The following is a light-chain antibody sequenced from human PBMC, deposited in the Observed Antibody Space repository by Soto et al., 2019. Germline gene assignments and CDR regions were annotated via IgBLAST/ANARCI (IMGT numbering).Light chain of an antibody. V-gene: IGKV1-5*01. J-gene: IGKJ2*03. CDR2: AAS. CDR1: HSVSSW. Sequence: DIQMTQSPSALSASVGDRVTITCRASHSVSSWLAWYQQKPGKAPKLLIYAASSLENEVSSRFSGSGSGTEFTLTISSLQPEDSATYFCQQYNGNLYSFGQGTKLEIK. CDR3: QQYNGNLYS.